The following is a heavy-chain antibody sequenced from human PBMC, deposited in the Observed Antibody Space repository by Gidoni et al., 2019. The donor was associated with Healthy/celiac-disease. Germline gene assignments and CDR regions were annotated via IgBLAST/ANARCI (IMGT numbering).Heavy chain of an antibody. V-gene: IGHV1-69*01. D-gene: IGHD2-2*01. Sequence: QVQLVQSGAEVKKPGSSVKVSCKASGGTFSSYAIRWVRQAPGQGVEWMGGITPIFGTANYAQKFQGRVTITADESTSTAYMELSSLRSEDTAVYYCAREIVVPAARGGWFDPWGQGTLVTVSS. J-gene: IGHJ5*02. CDR3: AREIVVPAARGGWFDP. CDR2: ITPIFGTA. CDR1: GGTFSSYA.